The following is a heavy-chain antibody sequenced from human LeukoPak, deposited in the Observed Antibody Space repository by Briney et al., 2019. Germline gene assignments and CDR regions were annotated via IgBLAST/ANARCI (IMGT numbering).Heavy chain of an antibody. CDR3: VRGFSGSYDYFDS. CDR1: GYSFTSYW. D-gene: IGHD1-26*01. Sequence: GESLKISCKGLGYSFTSYWIGWVRQMPGKGLEWMGTIYPRDSDTRYSPSFQGQVTISVDKSISTAYLKWTSVKASDTAMYYCVRGFSGSYDYFDSWGQGTLVTVSS. V-gene: IGHV5-51*06. J-gene: IGHJ4*02. CDR2: IYPRDSDT.